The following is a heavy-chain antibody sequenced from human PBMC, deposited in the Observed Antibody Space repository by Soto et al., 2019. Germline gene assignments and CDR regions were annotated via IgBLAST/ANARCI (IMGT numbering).Heavy chain of an antibody. J-gene: IGHJ5*02. CDR2: ISYDGSNK. Sequence: GGSLRLSCAASGFTFSSYGMHWVRQAPGKGLEWVAVISYDGSNKYYADSVKGRFTISRDNSKNTLYLQMNSLRAEDTAVYYCAKDSPYSSMDPWGQGTLVTVYS. V-gene: IGHV3-30*18. D-gene: IGHD6-13*01. CDR1: GFTFSSYG. CDR3: AKDSPYSSMDP.